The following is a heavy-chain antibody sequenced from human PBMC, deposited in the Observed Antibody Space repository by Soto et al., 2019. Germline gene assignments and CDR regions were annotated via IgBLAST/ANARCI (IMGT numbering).Heavy chain of an antibody. CDR3: AREYGGNYRYYDMEG. J-gene: IGHJ6*02. CDR1: GDTFSSYS. Sequence: SVKVSCTASGDTFSSYSITWVRQAPGQGLEWMGGIIPVFGSANYAQKFQGRVTITADESTSTAYMELSSLRSQDTAVYFCAREYGGNYRYYDMEGWGQGTKVTVYS. V-gene: IGHV1-69*13. D-gene: IGHD1-7*01. CDR2: IIPVFGSA.